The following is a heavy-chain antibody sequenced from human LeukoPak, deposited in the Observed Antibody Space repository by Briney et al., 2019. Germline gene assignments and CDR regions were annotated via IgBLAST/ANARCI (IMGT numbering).Heavy chain of an antibody. CDR3: ARDGAAAGKGFDWFDP. D-gene: IGHD6-13*01. Sequence: GGSLRLSCPASAFTFSSYGMHWVRQAPGKGRGWVSVILYDGSINYYADSGTGPFTISRDNSKNTLYLQMNSRRAEDKAVYYCARDGAAAGKGFDWFDPWGQRSLVTVSS. V-gene: IGHV3-33*01. CDR1: AFTFSSYG. CDR2: ILYDGSIN. J-gene: IGHJ5*02.